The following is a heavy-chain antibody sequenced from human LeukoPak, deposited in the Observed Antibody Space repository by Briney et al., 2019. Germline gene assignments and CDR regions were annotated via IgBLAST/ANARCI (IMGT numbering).Heavy chain of an antibody. CDR3: AKGSVDIVATFLFPDY. J-gene: IGHJ4*02. D-gene: IGHD5-12*01. CDR2: ISGSGGST. V-gene: IGHV3-23*01. Sequence: GGSLRLSCAASGFTFSSYAMSWVRQAPGKGLEWVSAISGSGGSTYYADSVKGRFTISRDNSKNTLYLQMNSLRAEDTAVYYCAKGSVDIVATFLFPDYWGQGTLVTVSS. CDR1: GFTFSSYA.